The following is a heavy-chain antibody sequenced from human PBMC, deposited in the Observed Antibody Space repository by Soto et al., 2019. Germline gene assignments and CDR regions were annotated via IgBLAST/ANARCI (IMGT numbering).Heavy chain of an antibody. Sequence: ASVKVSCKASGYTFTSYGISWVRQAPGQGLEWMGWISAYNGNTNYAQKLQGRVTMTTDTSTSTAYMELRSLRSDDTAVYYCARDSFDYYDSSGYRDYYYYGMDVWGQGTTVTVSS. V-gene: IGHV1-18*01. CDR1: GYTFTSYG. J-gene: IGHJ6*02. D-gene: IGHD3-22*01. CDR3: ARDSFDYYDSSGYRDYYYYGMDV. CDR2: ISAYNGNT.